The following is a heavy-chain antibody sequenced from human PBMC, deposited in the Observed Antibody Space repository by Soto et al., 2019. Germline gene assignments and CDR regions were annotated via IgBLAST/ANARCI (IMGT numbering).Heavy chain of an antibody. V-gene: IGHV3-74*01. CDR2: ISHDGSGP. CDR1: GFTLSNYW. Sequence: PGGYLRLSCAASGFTLSNYWLPWVSQVPGRGLVWVSRISHDGSGPSYADSVKGRFTISSDNAKNTVYLQRNSLRAEDTAVYYCGSGFEYWGHGTLVTVSS. J-gene: IGHJ4*01. CDR3: GSGFEY.